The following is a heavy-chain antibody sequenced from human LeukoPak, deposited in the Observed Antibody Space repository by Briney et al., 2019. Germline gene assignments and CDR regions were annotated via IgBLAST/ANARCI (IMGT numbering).Heavy chain of an antibody. Sequence: SETLSLTCSVSGGSISSSSYYWGWIRQPPGKGLEWIGSIYYSGSTYYNPSLKSRVTISVDTSKNQFSLKLSSVTAADTAVYYCARVVRERDYYMDVWGKGTTVTVSS. CDR2: IYYSGST. CDR3: ARVVRERDYYMDV. J-gene: IGHJ6*03. D-gene: IGHD3-10*01. V-gene: IGHV4-39*07. CDR1: GGSISSSSYY.